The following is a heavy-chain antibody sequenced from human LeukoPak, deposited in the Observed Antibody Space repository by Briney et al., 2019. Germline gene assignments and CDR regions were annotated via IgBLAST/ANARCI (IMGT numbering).Heavy chain of an antibody. CDR2: INHSGST. J-gene: IGHJ3*01. Sequence: SETLSLTCAVYGGSFSGYYWSWIRQPPGKGLEWIGEINHSGSTNYNPSLKSRVTISVDTSKNQFSLKLSSVTAADTAVYYCARLGGYYGSGSYLVFWGQGTMVTVSS. D-gene: IGHD3-10*01. CDR3: ARLGGYYGSGSYLVF. V-gene: IGHV4-34*01. CDR1: GGSFSGYY.